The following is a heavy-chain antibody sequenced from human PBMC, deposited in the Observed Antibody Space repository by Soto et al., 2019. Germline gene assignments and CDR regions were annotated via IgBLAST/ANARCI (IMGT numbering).Heavy chain of an antibody. V-gene: IGHV1-58*01. CDR1: GSTFTGSA. CDR2: IVVGSGNT. CDR3: AAVLTTDDAFDI. D-gene: IGHD4-17*01. J-gene: IGHJ3*02. Sequence: LVKVSCKSSGSTFTGSAVQGVRHSRGQRLEWIGCIVVGSGNTNYAQKFQERVTITRDMSTSTAYMELISLRSEETAVYYCAAVLTTDDAFDIWGQGTMVTVSS.